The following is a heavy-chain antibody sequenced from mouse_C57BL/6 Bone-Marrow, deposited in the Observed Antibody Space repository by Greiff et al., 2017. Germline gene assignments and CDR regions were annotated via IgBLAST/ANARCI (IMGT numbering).Heavy chain of an antibody. CDR3: ARGTSPYYFDY. CDR2: IYPSDSET. D-gene: IGHD6-1*01. V-gene: IGHV1-61*01. J-gene: IGHJ2*01. Sequence: VQLQQPGAELVRPGSSVKLSCKASGYTFTSYWMDWVKQRPGQGLEWIGNIYPSDSETHYNQKFKDKATLTVDKSSSTAYMQLSSLTSEDSAVXYCARGTSPYYFDYWGQGTTLTVSS. CDR1: GYTFTSYW.